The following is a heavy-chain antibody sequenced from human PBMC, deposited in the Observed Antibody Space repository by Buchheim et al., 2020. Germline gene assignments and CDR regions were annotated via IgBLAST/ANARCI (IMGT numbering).Heavy chain of an antibody. CDR2: INPSGGSK. D-gene: IGHD2-21*02. CDR3: ARDCRVTAPGPLETNWSDP. Sequence: QVQLVQSGAEVKKPGASVKVSCKASGYTFTSYYMHWVRQAPGQGLEWMGIINPSGGSKSYSPKFQGSVTLTRDTSTSTVYMEISSRRSEDTAVYYCARDCRVTAPGPLETNWSDPWGQGTL. J-gene: IGHJ5*02. V-gene: IGHV1-46*01. CDR1: GYTFTSYY.